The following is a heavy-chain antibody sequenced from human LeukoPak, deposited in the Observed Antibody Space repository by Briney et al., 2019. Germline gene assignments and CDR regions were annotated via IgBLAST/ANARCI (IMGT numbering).Heavy chain of an antibody. D-gene: IGHD6-13*01. J-gene: IGHJ4*02. V-gene: IGHV3-30*18. CDR2: ISYDGSNK. Sequence: GGSLRLSCVASGFTFSSYGMHWVRQAPGKGLECVAVISYDGSNKYYADSVKGRFTISRDNSKNTLYLQMNSLRAEDTAVYYCAKAIAAAGFDYWGQGTLVTVSS. CDR3: AKAIAAAGFDY. CDR1: GFTFSSYG.